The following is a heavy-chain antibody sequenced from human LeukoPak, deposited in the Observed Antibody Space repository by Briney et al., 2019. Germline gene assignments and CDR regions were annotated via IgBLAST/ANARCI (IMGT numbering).Heavy chain of an antibody. CDR2: IYYSGST. CDR3: ARDSRSRRYYDSSGYYLFDY. J-gene: IGHJ4*02. D-gene: IGHD3-22*01. V-gene: IGHV4-59*01. CDR1: GGSISSYY. Sequence: PSETLSLTCTVSGGSISSYYWSWIRQPPGKGLEWIGYIYYSGSTNYNPSLKSRVTISVDTSKNQFSLKLSSVTAADTAVYYCARDSRSRRYYDSSGYYLFDYWGQGTLVTVSS.